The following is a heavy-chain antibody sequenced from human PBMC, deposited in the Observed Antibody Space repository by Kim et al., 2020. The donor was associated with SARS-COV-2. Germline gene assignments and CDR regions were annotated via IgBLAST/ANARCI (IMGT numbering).Heavy chain of an antibody. CDR2: IIPIFGTA. D-gene: IGHD7-27*01. Sequence: SVKVSCKASGGTFSSYAISWVRQAPGQGLEWMGGIIPIFGTANYAQKFQGRVTITADESTSTAYMELSSLRSEDTAVYYCASPWGGHTPLGYYYYYGMDVWGQGTTVTVSS. J-gene: IGHJ6*02. V-gene: IGHV1-69*13. CDR3: ASPWGGHTPLGYYYYYGMDV. CDR1: GGTFSSYA.